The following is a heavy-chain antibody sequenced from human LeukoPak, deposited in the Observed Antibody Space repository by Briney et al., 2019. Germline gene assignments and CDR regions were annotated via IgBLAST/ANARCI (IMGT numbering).Heavy chain of an antibody. Sequence: GGSLRLSCAASGFTFSNAWMSWVRQAPGKGLEWVGRIKSKTDGGTTDYAAPVRGRFTISRDDSKNTLYLQMNSLKTEDTAVYYCTTDRHDFWSGSYYFDYWGQGTLVTVSS. D-gene: IGHD3-3*01. V-gene: IGHV3-15*01. CDR3: TTDRHDFWSGSYYFDY. CDR2: IKSKTDGGTT. CDR1: GFTFSNAW. J-gene: IGHJ4*02.